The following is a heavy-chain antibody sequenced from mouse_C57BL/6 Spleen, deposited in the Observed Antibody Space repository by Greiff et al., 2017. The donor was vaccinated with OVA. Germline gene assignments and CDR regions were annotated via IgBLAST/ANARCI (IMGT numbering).Heavy chain of an antibody. D-gene: IGHD3-2*01. CDR2: IYPGSGST. CDR1: GYTFTSYW. Sequence: QVQLQQPGAELVKPGASVKMSCKASGYTFTSYWITWVKQRPGQGLEWIGDIYPGSGSTNYNEKFKSKATLTVDTSSSTAYMQLSSLTSEDSAVYDCERIQSLRQGFDYWGQGTTLTVSS. V-gene: IGHV1-55*01. J-gene: IGHJ2*01. CDR3: ERIQSLRQGFDY.